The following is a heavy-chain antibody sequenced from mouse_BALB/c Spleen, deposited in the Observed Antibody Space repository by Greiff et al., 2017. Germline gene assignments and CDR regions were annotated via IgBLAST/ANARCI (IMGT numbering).Heavy chain of an antibody. CDR1: GFTFTDYY. J-gene: IGHJ3*01. CDR2: IRNKANGYTT. Sequence: EVKLMESGGGLVQPGGSLRLSCATSGFTFTDYYMSWVRQPPGKALEWLGFIRNKANGYTTEYSASVKGRFTISRDNSQSILYLQMNTLRAEDSATYYCARDMGDYDQAYWGQGTLVTVSA. D-gene: IGHD2-4*01. CDR3: ARDMGDYDQAY. V-gene: IGHV7-3*02.